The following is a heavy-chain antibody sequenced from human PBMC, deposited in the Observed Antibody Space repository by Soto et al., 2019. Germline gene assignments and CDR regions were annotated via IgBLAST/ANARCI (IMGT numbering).Heavy chain of an antibody. J-gene: IGHJ6*02. D-gene: IGHD5-12*01. Sequence: RASVKVSCKASGYTFTGYYMHWVRQAPGQGLEWMGWINPNSGGTNYAQKFQGWVTMTRDTSISTAYMELSRLRSDDTAVYYCARGGIVATTPYYYYYGMDVWGQGTTVTVSS. CDR3: ARGGIVATTPYYYYYGMDV. V-gene: IGHV1-2*04. CDR2: INPNSGGT. CDR1: GYTFTGYY.